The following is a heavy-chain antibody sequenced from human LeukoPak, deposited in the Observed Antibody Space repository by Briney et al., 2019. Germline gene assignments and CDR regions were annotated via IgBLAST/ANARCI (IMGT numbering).Heavy chain of an antibody. D-gene: IGHD3-10*01. V-gene: IGHV1-46*01. CDR3: ARGRMVRGVITPFQH. CDR1: GYTFTSYY. CDR2: INPSGGST. J-gene: IGHJ1*01. Sequence: GASVKVSCKASGYTFTSYYMHWVRQAPGQGLEWMGIINPSGGSTSYAQKFQGRVTMTRDTSTSTVYMELSSLRSEDTAVYYCARGRMVRGVITPFQHWARAPWSPSPQ.